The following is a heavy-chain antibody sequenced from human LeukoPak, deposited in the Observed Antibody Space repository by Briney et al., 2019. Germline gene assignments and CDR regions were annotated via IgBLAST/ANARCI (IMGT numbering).Heavy chain of an antibody. D-gene: IGHD4-11*01. V-gene: IGHV1-18*01. CDR2: ISGYNGYT. CDR1: GGSFSSHG. CDR3: ARDKAVTTELTQYFHH. J-gene: IGHJ1*01. Sequence: GASVKVSCKASGGSFSSHGITWVRQAPGQGLEWMGWISGYNGYTNYAQKFQFRVTMTTDTSTSTAYMELRSLTSDDTAVYYCARDKAVTTELTQYFHHWGQGTLVTVSS.